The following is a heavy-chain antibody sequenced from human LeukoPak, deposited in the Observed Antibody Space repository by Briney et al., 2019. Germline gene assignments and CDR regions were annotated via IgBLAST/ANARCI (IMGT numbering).Heavy chain of an antibody. CDR1: GFTFSSNW. CDR2: IKQDGSEK. D-gene: IGHD3-10*01. CDR3: ARDLGPYYFDY. V-gene: IGHV3-7*01. J-gene: IGHJ4*02. Sequence: GGSLRLSCAASGFTFSSNWMSWVRQAPGKGLEWVANIKQDGSEKYYVDSVKGRFTISRDNAKNSLYLQMNSLRAEDTAVYYCARDLGPYYFDYWGQGTLVTVSS.